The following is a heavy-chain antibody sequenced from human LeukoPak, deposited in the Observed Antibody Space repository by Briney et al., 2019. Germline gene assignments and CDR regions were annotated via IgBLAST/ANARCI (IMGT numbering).Heavy chain of an antibody. CDR2: ISANSGNT. Sequence: GASVKVSCETSAYTFTSYGINWVRQSPGQGLEWMGWISANSGNTNYAEKLQDRVTMTTDTSTGTAYMELRSLRSDDTAVYYCARDRTQSTLFGVGGYWGQGTLITVSS. CDR1: AYTFTSYG. CDR3: ARDRTQSTLFGVGGY. D-gene: IGHD3-3*01. V-gene: IGHV1-18*01. J-gene: IGHJ4*02.